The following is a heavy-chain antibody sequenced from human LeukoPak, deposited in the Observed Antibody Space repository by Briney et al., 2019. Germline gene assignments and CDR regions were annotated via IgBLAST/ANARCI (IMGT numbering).Heavy chain of an antibody. Sequence: ASVKVSCKASGYTFTSYDFNWVRQATGQRPEWMGWMSPNSGDTGYAQKFQDRVTMTRNTFIRTAYMEMSSLRSDDTAVYYCARGPPNWGYDYWGPGTLVTVS. CDR1: GYTFTSYD. CDR3: ARGPPNWGYDY. CDR2: MSPNSGDT. V-gene: IGHV1-8*01. J-gene: IGHJ4*02. D-gene: IGHD7-27*01.